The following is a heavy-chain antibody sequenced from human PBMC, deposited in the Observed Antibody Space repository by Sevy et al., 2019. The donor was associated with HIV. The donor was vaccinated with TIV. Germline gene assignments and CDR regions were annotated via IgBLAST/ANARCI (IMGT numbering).Heavy chain of an antibody. J-gene: IGHJ4*02. V-gene: IGHV3-30-3*01. Sequence: GGSLRLSCAASGFSFSRYAIHWVRQAPGKGLEWVAGLSYDGSNKHYADSVRGRFTISRDNSKNTLYLQMNSLRAEDTAVYYCARDGPYNTYELWGYYFDYWGQGTLVTVSS. CDR2: LSYDGSNK. D-gene: IGHD2-21*01. CDR3: ARDGPYNTYELWGYYFDY. CDR1: GFSFSRYA.